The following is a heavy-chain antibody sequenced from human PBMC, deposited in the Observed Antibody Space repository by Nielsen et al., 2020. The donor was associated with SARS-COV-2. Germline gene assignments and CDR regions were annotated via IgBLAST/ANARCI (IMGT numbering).Heavy chain of an antibody. D-gene: IGHD6-19*01. J-gene: IGHJ6*02. CDR2: IKSKTDGGTT. CDR3: TTDTAVAYYYYYGMDV. Sequence: GGSLRLSCAASGFTFSNAWMSWVRQAPGKGLEWVGRIKSKTDGGTTDYAAPVKGRFTISRDDSKNTLYLQMNSLKTEDTAVYYCTTDTAVAYYYYYGMDVWGQGTTVTVSS. V-gene: IGHV3-15*01. CDR1: GFTFSNAW.